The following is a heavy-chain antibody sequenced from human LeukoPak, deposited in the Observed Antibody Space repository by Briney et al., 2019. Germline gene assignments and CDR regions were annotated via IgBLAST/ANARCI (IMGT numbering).Heavy chain of an antibody. Sequence: GASVKVSCKASGYTFSSHGVAWLRQAPGQGLEWMGWISVYNHKANYAQNLQDRVTMTADTSTNTAYLELTSLRSDDTAVYFCARGRTIFGVVIPYYFDLWGQGTLVTVSS. CDR2: ISVYNHKA. J-gene: IGHJ4*02. V-gene: IGHV1-18*04. D-gene: IGHD3-3*01. CDR1: GYTFSSHG. CDR3: ARGRTIFGVVIPYYFDL.